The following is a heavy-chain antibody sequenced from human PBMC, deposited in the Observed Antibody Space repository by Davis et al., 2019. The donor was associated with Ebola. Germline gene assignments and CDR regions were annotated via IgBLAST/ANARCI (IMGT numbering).Heavy chain of an antibody. Sequence: GESLKISCAASGFTFSSYSMNWVRQAPGKGLEWVAFVRSHGSDDHYADSVKGRFTISRDNSKNTLYLQMNSLRPEDTAVYYCARDPDDYSFDYWGQGTLVTVSS. CDR3: ARDPDDYSFDY. J-gene: IGHJ4*02. V-gene: IGHV3-30*02. D-gene: IGHD4-11*01. CDR1: GFTFSSYS. CDR2: VRSHGSDD.